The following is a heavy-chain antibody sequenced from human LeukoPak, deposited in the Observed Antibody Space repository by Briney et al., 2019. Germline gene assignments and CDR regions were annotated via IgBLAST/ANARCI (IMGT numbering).Heavy chain of an antibody. CDR2: LSYDGSTK. CDR3: ARVHYSSGSYDY. CDR1: GFTFSSYA. J-gene: IGHJ4*02. V-gene: IGHV3-30-3*01. D-gene: IGHD6-19*01. Sequence: GGSLRLSCAASGFTFSSYAMHWVRQAPGKGLEWVAVLSYDGSTKYYADSVKGRFTISRDISKNTLYLQMNSLRPEDTAVYYCARVHYSSGSYDYWGQGTLVTVSS.